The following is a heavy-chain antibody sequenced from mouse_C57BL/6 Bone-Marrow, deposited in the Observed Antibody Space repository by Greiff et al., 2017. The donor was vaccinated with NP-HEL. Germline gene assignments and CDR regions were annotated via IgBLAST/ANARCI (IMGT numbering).Heavy chain of an antibody. V-gene: IGHV3-6*01. CDR3: ARGGIWDYDLDY. CDR1: GYSITSGYY. J-gene: IGHJ2*01. D-gene: IGHD2-4*01. CDR2: ISYDGSN. Sequence: ESGPGLVKPSQSLSLTCSVTGYSITSGYYWNWIRQFPGNKPEWMGYISYDGSNNYNPSLKNRISITRDTSKNQFFLKLNSVTTEDTATYYCARGGIWDYDLDYWGQGTTLTVSS.